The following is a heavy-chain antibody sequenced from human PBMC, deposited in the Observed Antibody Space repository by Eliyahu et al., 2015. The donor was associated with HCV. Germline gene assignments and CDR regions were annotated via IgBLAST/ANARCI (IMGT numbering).Heavy chain of an antibody. CDR2: IRDKGNSYST. Sequence: EVQLVESGGGLAQPGGSLRLSCAASGFIFXNHIMDWVRQAPGKGLEGVGRIRDKGNSYSTEYAASVRGRFSISRDDSESSLFLQMNSLKSEDTAIYYCASLGGGSSYDYWGQGTLVTVSS. V-gene: IGHV3-72*01. J-gene: IGHJ4*02. CDR1: GFIFXNHI. CDR3: ASLGGGSSYDY. D-gene: IGHD2-15*01.